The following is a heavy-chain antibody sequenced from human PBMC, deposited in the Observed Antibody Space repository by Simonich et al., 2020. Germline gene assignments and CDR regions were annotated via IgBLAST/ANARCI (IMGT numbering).Heavy chain of an antibody. CDR2: SNPKSGGT. Sequence: QVRLVQSGAEVKKPGASVKVSCKASGYTFTGSYMHWVRQAPGQGRECRGRSNPKSGGTNYSQEVQGRVTMTRDTSIRHAYRELSRLRSDDTAVYYCARDTFLGYCSSTSCYDAFDIWGQGTMVTVSS. D-gene: IGHD2-2*01. CDR3: ARDTFLGYCSSTSCYDAFDI. V-gene: IGHV1-2*06. CDR1: GYTFTGSY. J-gene: IGHJ3*02.